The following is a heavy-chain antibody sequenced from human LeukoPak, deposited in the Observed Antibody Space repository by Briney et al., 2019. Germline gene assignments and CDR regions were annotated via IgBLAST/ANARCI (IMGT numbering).Heavy chain of an antibody. V-gene: IGHV4-61*02. CDR1: GGSISGGTYY. CDR3: ASGGSIDY. Sequence: SETLSLTCTVSGGSISGGTYYWSWIRQPAGKGLEWIGRIYASGSTNYNPSLKSRVTISVDTSKNQFSLKLSSVTAADTAVYYCASGGSIDYWGQGTLVTVSS. CDR2: IYASGST. J-gene: IGHJ4*02.